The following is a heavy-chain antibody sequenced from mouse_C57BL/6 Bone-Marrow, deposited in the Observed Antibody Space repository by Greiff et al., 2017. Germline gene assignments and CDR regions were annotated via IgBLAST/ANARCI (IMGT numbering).Heavy chain of an antibody. CDR1: GYTFTDYE. J-gene: IGHJ4*01. CDR3: TRDDGYLYYYAMDY. V-gene: IGHV1-15*01. D-gene: IGHD2-3*01. CDR2: IDPETGGT. Sequence: VQLQQSGAELVRPGASVTLSCKASGYTFTDYEMHWVKQTPVHGLEWIGAIDPETGGTAYNQKFKGKAILTADKSSSTAYMELRSLTSEDSAVYYCTRDDGYLYYYAMDYWGQGTSVTVSS.